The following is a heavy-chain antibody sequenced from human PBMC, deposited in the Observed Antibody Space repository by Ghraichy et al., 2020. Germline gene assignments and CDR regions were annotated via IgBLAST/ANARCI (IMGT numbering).Heavy chain of an antibody. CDR1: GFIFSSYS. Sequence: GGSLRLSCVASGFIFSSYSMNWVRQPPGKGLEWVSSISSSSSYIYYADSVKGRFTISRDNAKNSLYLQMNSLRAEDTAVYYCARGEPGKITIFGVGLPDYWGQGTLVTVPS. J-gene: IGHJ4*02. V-gene: IGHV3-21*01. CDR3: ARGEPGKITIFGVGLPDY. D-gene: IGHD3-3*01. CDR2: ISSSSSYI.